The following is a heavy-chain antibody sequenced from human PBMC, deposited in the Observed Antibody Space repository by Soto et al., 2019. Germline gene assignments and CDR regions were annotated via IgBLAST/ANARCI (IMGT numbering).Heavy chain of an antibody. V-gene: IGHV3-66*01. Sequence: GGSLRLSCAASGFTVSSNYMSWVRQAPGKGLEWVSVIYSGGSTYYADSVKGRFTISRDNSKNTLYLQMNSLRAEDTAVYYCARDIPVTYNYGSGIKTYAFDIWGQGTMVTVS. D-gene: IGHD3-10*01. CDR3: ARDIPVTYNYGSGIKTYAFDI. CDR2: IYSGGST. CDR1: GFTVSSNY. J-gene: IGHJ3*02.